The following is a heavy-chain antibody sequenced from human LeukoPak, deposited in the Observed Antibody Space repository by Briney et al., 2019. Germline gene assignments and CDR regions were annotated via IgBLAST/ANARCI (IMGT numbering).Heavy chain of an antibody. CDR2: IYTSGST. D-gene: IGHD3-3*01. CDR3: ARDSARPGSIFAGMDV. Sequence: SETLSLTCTVSGGSISSYYWIWIRQPAGKGLEWIGRIYTSGSTNYNPSLKSRVTMSVDTSKNQFSLKLSSVTAADTAVYYCARDSARPGSIFAGMDVWGQGTTVTVSS. V-gene: IGHV4-4*07. J-gene: IGHJ6*02. CDR1: GGSISSYY.